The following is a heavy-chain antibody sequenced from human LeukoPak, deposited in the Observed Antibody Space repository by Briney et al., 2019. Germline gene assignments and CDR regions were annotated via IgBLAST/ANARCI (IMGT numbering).Heavy chain of an antibody. J-gene: IGHJ3*02. V-gene: IGHV5-51*01. CDR3: ARPYGAPTDAFDI. CDR1: GYSFTSYW. Sequence: GEPLKISCKGSGYSFTSYWIGWVRQMPGKGLEWMGIIYPGDSDTRYSPSFQGQVTISADKSISTAYLQWSSLKASDTAMYYCARPYGAPTDAFDIWGQGTMVTVSS. D-gene: IGHD4-17*01. CDR2: IYPGDSDT.